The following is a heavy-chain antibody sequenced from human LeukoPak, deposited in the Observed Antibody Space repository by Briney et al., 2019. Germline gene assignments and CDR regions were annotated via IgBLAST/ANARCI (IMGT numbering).Heavy chain of an antibody. V-gene: IGHV4-31*03. CDR3: ARARDVCGGGCPEVANWFDP. CDR1: GGSIRSSGHY. CDR2: ISHSGNT. D-gene: IGHD2-21*02. J-gene: IGHJ5*02. Sequence: SETLSLTCTVSGGSIRSSGHYWTWIRQHPEKGLEWIGYISHSGNTYYNPSLKTRISISLGTSGNHFSLRLSSVTAADTAVYYCARARDVCGGGCPEVANWFDPWGQGTLVTVSS.